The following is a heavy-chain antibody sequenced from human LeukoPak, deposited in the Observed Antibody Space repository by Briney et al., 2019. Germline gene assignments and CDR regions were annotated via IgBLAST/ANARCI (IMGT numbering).Heavy chain of an antibody. J-gene: IGHJ6*02. Sequence: ASVKVSCKASGYTFTSYGISWLRQAPGQGLDGMGWISAYNGNTNYAHKLQGRVTMTTDRSASTAYMELRSLRSDDPAVYYCARGGWGTTVFGNGMDVWGQGTTVTVSS. CDR2: ISAYNGNT. V-gene: IGHV1-18*01. CDR3: ARGGWGTTVFGNGMDV. CDR1: GYTFTSYG. D-gene: IGHD3-3*01.